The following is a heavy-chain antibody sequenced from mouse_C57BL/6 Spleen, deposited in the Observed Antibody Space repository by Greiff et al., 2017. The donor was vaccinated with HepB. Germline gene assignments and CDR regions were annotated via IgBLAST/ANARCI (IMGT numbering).Heavy chain of an antibody. D-gene: IGHD2-3*01. V-gene: IGHV1-42*01. CDR2: INPSTGGT. Sequence: VQLQQSGPELVKPGASVKISCKASGYSFTGYYMNWVKQSPEKSLEWIGEINPSTGGTTYNQKFKAKATLTVDKSSSTAYMQLKSLTSEDSAVYYCARIYDGYYVEGHYFDYWGQGTTLTVSS. CDR1: GYSFTGYY. CDR3: ARIYDGYYVEGHYFDY. J-gene: IGHJ2*01.